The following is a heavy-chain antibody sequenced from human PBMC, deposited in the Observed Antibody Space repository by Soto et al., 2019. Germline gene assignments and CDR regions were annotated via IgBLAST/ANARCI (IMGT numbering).Heavy chain of an antibody. D-gene: IGHD4-4*01. Sequence: ETLSLTCAVSGGSISSSNWWSWVRQPPGKGLEWIGEIYHSGSTNYNPSLKSRVTISVDKSKNQFSLKLSSVTAADTAVYYCARERRDRMTTVTTGWFDPWGQGTLVTVS. CDR3: ARERRDRMTTVTTGWFDP. CDR2: IYHSGST. V-gene: IGHV4-4*02. CDR1: GGSISSSNW. J-gene: IGHJ5*02.